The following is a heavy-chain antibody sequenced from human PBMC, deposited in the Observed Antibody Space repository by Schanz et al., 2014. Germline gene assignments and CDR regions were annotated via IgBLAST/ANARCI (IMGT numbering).Heavy chain of an antibody. Sequence: QVHLVQSGAEVKKPGASVKVSCKASGYIFTSYSMHWVRQAPGQGLEWLGIINPSGVSTSSAQEFQGRVPMTRDTSTSTLQMELSSLRSEDTAVYYCARGGAYRSPSPVFYFDYWGQGTLVTVSS. CDR3: ARGGAYRSPSPVFYFDY. CDR2: INPSGVST. V-gene: IGHV1-46*01. D-gene: IGHD6-6*01. CDR1: GYIFTSYS. J-gene: IGHJ4*02.